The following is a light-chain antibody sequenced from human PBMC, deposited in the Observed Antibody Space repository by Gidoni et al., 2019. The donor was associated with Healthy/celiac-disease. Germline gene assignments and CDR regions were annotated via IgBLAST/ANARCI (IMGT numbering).Light chain of an antibody. V-gene: IGKV3-11*01. CDR3: QQRSNWPWT. CDR1: QSVSSY. J-gene: IGKJ1*01. Sequence: EVVLTQSPATLSLPPGDRATLSCRASQSVSSYLDWYQQKPGQAPRLLIYDASNRATGIPARFSGSGSGTDFNLTISSLEPEDVAVYYCQQRSNWPWTFGQGTKVEIK. CDR2: DAS.